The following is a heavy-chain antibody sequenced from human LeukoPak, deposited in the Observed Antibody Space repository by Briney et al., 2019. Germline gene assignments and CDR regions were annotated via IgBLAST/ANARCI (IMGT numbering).Heavy chain of an antibody. CDR1: GGSLSGYY. CDR3: ARGNTPIKYFQH. D-gene: IGHD5-18*01. Sequence: SETLSLTCAVYGGSLSGYYWSWIRQPPGKGLEWIGEINHSGSTNYNPSLKSRVTISVDTSKNQFSLKLSSVTAADTAVYYCARGNTPIKYFQHWGQGTLVTVSS. CDR2: INHSGST. J-gene: IGHJ1*01. V-gene: IGHV4-34*01.